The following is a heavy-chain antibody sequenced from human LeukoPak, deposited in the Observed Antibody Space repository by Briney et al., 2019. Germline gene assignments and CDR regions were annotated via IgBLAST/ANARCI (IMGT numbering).Heavy chain of an antibody. D-gene: IGHD6-13*01. V-gene: IGHV3-30*02. CDR3: AKDLGTFAAAGTHGFDY. CDR1: GFTFDDYG. CDR2: IRYDGSNK. J-gene: IGHJ4*02. Sequence: GGSLRLSCAASGFTFDDYGMSWVRQAPGKGLEWVAFIRYDGSNKYYADSVKGRFTISRDNSKNTLYLQTNSLRAEDTAVYYCAKDLGTFAAAGTHGFDYWGQGTLVTVSS.